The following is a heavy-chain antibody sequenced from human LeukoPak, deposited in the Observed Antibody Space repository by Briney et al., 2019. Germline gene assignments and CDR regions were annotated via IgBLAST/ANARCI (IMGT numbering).Heavy chain of an antibody. D-gene: IGHD3-16*01. J-gene: IGHJ6*02. Sequence: GGSLRLSCAASGFTFSDYYMSWIRQAPGKGLEWVAYTSPSTDYRSYAPSVRGRFTISRDNAKNSLSLEMNSLRAEDTAVYYCARKCVKTRGEVGMDVWGQGTTVTVSS. V-gene: IGHV3-11*03. CDR2: TSPSTDYR. CDR3: ARKCVKTRGEVGMDV. CDR1: GFTFSDYY.